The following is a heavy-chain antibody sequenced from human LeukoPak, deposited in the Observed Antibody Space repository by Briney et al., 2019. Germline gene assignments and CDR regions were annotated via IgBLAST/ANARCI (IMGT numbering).Heavy chain of an antibody. CDR1: GGSISSYY. V-gene: IGHV4-59*01. CDR3: ARANPHHYYDSGGYGMDV. Sequence: SKTLSLTCTASGGSISSYYWSWIRQPPGKGLEWIGYIYYSGSTNYNPSLKSRVTISVDTSKNQFSLKLSSVTAADTAVYYCARANPHHYYDSGGYGMDVWGQGTTVTVSS. J-gene: IGHJ6*02. CDR2: IYYSGST. D-gene: IGHD3-22*01.